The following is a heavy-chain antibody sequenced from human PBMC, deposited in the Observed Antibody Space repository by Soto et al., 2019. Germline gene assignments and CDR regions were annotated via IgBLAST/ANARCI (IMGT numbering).Heavy chain of an antibody. CDR1: GFTFSSYA. CDR2: IYSGGST. D-gene: IGHD5-12*01. Sequence: GGSLRLSCAASGFTFSSYAMSWVRQAPGKGLEWVSVIYSGGSTYYADSVKGRFTISRDNSKNTLYLQMNSLRAEDTAVYYCARDGYSGYDYWGQGTLVTVSS. CDR3: ARDGYSGYDY. J-gene: IGHJ4*02. V-gene: IGHV3-66*01.